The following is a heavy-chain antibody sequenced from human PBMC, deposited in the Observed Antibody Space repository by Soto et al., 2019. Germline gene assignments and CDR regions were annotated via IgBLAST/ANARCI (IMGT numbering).Heavy chain of an antibody. Sequence: HPGGSLRLSCAASGFTFSSYAMSWVRQAPGKGLEWVSAISGSGGSTYYADSVKGRFTISRDNSKNTLYLQMNSLRAEDTAVYYCEKGSGNYGDYGHFDYWGQGTLVTVSS. D-gene: IGHD4-17*01. CDR2: ISGSGGST. CDR3: EKGSGNYGDYGHFDY. J-gene: IGHJ4*02. CDR1: GFTFSSYA. V-gene: IGHV3-23*01.